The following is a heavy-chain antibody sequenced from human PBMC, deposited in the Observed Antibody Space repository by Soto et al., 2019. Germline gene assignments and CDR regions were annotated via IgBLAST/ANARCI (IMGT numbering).Heavy chain of an antibody. Sequence: SETLSLTCAVSGYSISSGFSWGWIRQPPGKGLEWIGSIDHSGSTHYNASLKIRLSISLDTSKNQFSLKLRSVTAADTAVYYCERDWGSGYYHFGPWGHGTLVTVSA. V-gene: IGHV4-38-2*02. J-gene: IGHJ5*02. CDR3: ERDWGSGYYHFGP. CDR2: IDHSGST. CDR1: GYSISSGFS. D-gene: IGHD5-12*01.